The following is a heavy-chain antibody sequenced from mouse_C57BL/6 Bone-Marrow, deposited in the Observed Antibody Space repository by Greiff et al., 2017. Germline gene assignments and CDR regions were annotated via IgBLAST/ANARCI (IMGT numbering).Heavy chain of an antibody. CDR3: SRHSIYYCNPWVGY. V-gene: IGHV1-5*01. J-gene: IGHJ3*01. CDR1: GYTFTSYW. CDR2: IYPGNSDT. D-gene: IGHD2-1*01. Sequence: VQLQQSGTVLARPGASVKMSCKTSGYTFTSYWMHWVKQRPGQGLEWIGAIYPGNSDTSYNQKFKGKAKLTAVTSASTAYMELSSLTNEDSAVYYCSRHSIYYCNPWVGYWGQGTLVTVSA.